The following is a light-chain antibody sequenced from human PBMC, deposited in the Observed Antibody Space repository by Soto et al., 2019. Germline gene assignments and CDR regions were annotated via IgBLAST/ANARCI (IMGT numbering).Light chain of an antibody. CDR2: DVS. CDR1: SSDVGGYNY. CDR3: FSYTSTSLRV. Sequence: QSALTQPASVSGSPGQSITISCTGTSSDVGGYNYVSWYQQHPGKAPKLMIYDVSNRPSGVSNRFSGSKSGNTASLTISGLQAEDEADYYCFSYTSTSLRVFGGGTKVTVL. V-gene: IGLV2-14*01. J-gene: IGLJ3*02.